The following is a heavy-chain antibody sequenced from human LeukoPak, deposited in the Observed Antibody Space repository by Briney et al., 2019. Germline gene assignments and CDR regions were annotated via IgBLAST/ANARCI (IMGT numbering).Heavy chain of an antibody. CDR3: ARSEDIVATVPDY. V-gene: IGHV1-69*13. CDR1: GGTFSSYA. Sequence: ASVKVSCKASGGTFSSYAISWVRQAPGQGLEWMGGIIPIFGTANYAQKFQGRVTIAADESTSTAYMELSSLRSEDTAVYYCARSEDIVATVPDYWGQGTLVTVSS. CDR2: IIPIFGTA. J-gene: IGHJ4*02. D-gene: IGHD5-12*01.